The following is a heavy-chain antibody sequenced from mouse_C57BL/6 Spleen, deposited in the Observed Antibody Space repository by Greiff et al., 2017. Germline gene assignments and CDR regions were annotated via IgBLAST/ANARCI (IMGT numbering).Heavy chain of an antibody. J-gene: IGHJ1*03. CDR2: ILPGSGNT. CDR3: ARGDYDGSSYWYFDV. CDR1: GYTFTGYW. Sequence: VQGVESGAELMKPGASVKLSCKATGYTFTGYWIEWVKQRPGHGLEWIGEILPGSGNTNYTEKFKGKATFTADTSSNTAYMQLSSLTTEESAIYYCARGDYDGSSYWYFDVWGTGTLVTVSS. V-gene: IGHV1-9*01. D-gene: IGHD1-1*01.